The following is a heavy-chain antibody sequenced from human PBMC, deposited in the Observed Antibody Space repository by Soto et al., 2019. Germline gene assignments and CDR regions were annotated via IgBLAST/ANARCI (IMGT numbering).Heavy chain of an antibody. CDR2: IYHSGNT. V-gene: IGHV4-4*02. Sequence: SETLSLTCSLSGASIITDNWWSFVRQPPGKEMEWIGEIYHSGNTNFNPSVKSRVTISVDTSKNQFSLTVSSVTAADTAIYYCARASASSKLRGVVINWGQGTLVTAPQ. D-gene: IGHD3-10*01. J-gene: IGHJ4*02. CDR3: ARASASSKLRGVVIN. CDR1: GASIITDNW.